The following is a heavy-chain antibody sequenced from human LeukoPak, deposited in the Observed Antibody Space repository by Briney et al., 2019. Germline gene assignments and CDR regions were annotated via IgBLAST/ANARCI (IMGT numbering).Heavy chain of an antibody. Sequence: PGGSLRLSCAASGFTFSSYGMHWLRQAPGKGLEGVAFIRYDGSNKYYADSVKGRFTISRDNSKNTLYLQMNSLRAEDTAVYYCAKERDTAMVTIDYWGQGNLVTVSS. CDR1: GFTFSSYG. CDR2: IRYDGSNK. CDR3: AKERDTAMVTIDY. V-gene: IGHV3-30*02. J-gene: IGHJ4*02. D-gene: IGHD5-18*01.